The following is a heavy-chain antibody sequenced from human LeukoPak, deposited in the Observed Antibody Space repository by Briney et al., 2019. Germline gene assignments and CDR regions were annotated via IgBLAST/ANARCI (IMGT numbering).Heavy chain of an antibody. CDR3: ARAAVDILTGYYNSYGMDV. CDR2: ISYDGSNK. CDR1: GFTFSSYA. Sequence: GGSLRLSCAASGFTFSSYAMHWVRQAPGKGLEWVAVISYDGSNKYYADSVKGRFTISRDNSKNTLYLQMNSLRAEDTAVHYCARAAVDILTGYYNSYGMDVWGQGTTVTVSS. V-gene: IGHV3-30-3*01. D-gene: IGHD3-9*01. J-gene: IGHJ6*02.